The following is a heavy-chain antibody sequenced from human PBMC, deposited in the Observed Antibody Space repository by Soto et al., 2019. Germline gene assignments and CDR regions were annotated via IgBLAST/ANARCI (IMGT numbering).Heavy chain of an antibody. CDR3: ARVGGDDFGDSGGFDY. Sequence: SETLSLTCTVSGGSIRDYFWTWIRQPPGKGLEWIGYIYYSGRTNYNPSLKSRVSISVGTPKNHFSLQLRSVTAADTAVYYCARVGGDDFGDSGGFDYWGQGTLVTVSS. CDR1: GGSIRDYF. CDR2: IYYSGRT. J-gene: IGHJ4*02. D-gene: IGHD4-17*01. V-gene: IGHV4-59*01.